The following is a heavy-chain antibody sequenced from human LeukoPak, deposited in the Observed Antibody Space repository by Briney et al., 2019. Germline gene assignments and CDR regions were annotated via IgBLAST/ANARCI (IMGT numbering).Heavy chain of an antibody. J-gene: IGHJ5*02. Sequence: GGSLRLSCAASGFTFSSYGMHWVRQAPAKGLEWVAVISYDGSNKYYADSVKGRFTISRDNSKNTLYLQMNSLRAEDTAVYYCAKQGFGESLFDPWGQGTLVTVSS. CDR2: ISYDGSNK. D-gene: IGHD3-10*01. V-gene: IGHV3-30*18. CDR1: GFTFSSYG. CDR3: AKQGFGESLFDP.